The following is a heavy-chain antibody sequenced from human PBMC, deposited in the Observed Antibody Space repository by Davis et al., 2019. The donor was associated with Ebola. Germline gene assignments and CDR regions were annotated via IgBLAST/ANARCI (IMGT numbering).Heavy chain of an antibody. J-gene: IGHJ4*02. CDR3: AREGEARCSGGSCYEPYFDY. CDR1: GYTFNVYY. Sequence: ASVKVSCKASGYTFNVYYMHWVRQAPGQGLEWMGLINPGGGSTNYAQKFQGRVTMTRDTSTSTAYMELRSLRSDDTAVYYCAREGEARCSGGSCYEPYFDYWGQGTLVTVSS. D-gene: IGHD2-15*01. V-gene: IGHV1-46*02. CDR2: INPGGGST.